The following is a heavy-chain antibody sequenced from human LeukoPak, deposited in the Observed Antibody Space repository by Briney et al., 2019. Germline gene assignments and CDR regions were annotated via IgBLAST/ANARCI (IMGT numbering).Heavy chain of an antibody. D-gene: IGHD2-2*02. CDR3: AKAQYCSSTSCYSLDY. V-gene: IGHV3-23*01. CDR1: GFTFSSYA. Sequence: GGSVRLSCAASGFTFSSYAMSGVRQARGKGVEGVSAIRGSGGSTHYAASVRGRFTLSRDNSKNTLYLQMNSLRAEDTAVYYCAKAQYCSSTSCYSLDYWGQGTLLTVSS. CDR2: IRGSGGST. J-gene: IGHJ4*02.